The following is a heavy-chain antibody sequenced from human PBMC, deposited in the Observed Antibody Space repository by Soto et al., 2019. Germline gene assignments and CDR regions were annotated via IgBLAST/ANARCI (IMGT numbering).Heavy chain of an antibody. CDR1: GGTFSTHA. J-gene: IGHJ6*02. D-gene: IGHD2-15*01. Sequence: SVKVSCKASGGTFSTHAIIWVRQAPGHGLEWMGGIIPISGTTYYTQKFQGRVTITADEPTSTASMELSSLKSDDTAVFYCARGYCSGGNCYSGMDVWGQGTMVTVSS. V-gene: IGHV1-69*13. CDR2: IIPISGTT. CDR3: ARGYCSGGNCYSGMDV.